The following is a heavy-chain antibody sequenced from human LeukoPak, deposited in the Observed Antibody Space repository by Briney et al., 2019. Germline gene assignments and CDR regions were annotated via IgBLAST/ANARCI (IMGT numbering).Heavy chain of an antibody. V-gene: IGHV4-34*01. Sequence: SETLSLTCAVYGGSFSGYYWSWIRQPPGKGLEWIGEINHSGSTNYNPSLKSRVTISVDTSKNQFSLKLSSVTAADTAVYYCARGRRSSCYVRAFDIWGKGTMVTVSS. J-gene: IGHJ3*02. CDR1: GGSFSGYY. CDR2: INHSGST. D-gene: IGHD6-13*01. CDR3: ARGRRSSCYVRAFDI.